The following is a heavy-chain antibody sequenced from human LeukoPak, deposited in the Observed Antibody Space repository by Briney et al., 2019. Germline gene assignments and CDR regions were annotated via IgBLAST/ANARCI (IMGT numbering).Heavy chain of an antibody. CDR3: AGTPCWDGCSYSGYYFDY. CDR1: GYAFTGYC. J-gene: IGHJ4*02. V-gene: IGHV1-2*02. D-gene: IGHD2-15*01. CDR2: INPNSGGT. Sequence: ASVKVSCKASGYAFTGYCMHWVRQAPGQGLEWMGWINPNSGGTNYAQKFQGRVTMTRDTSISTAYMELSRLRCEETALYYCAGTPCWDGCSYSGYYFDYWGQGTLVTVSS.